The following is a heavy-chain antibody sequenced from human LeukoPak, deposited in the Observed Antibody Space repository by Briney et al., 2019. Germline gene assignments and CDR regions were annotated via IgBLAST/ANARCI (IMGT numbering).Heavy chain of an antibody. CDR2: ISAYNGNT. CDR3: ARGGAWSSSKRKDAFDI. V-gene: IGHV1-18*01. Sequence: AGSVKVSCKASGYTFTSYGISWVRQAPGQGLEWMGWISAYNGNTNYAQKLQGRVTMTTDTSTSTAYLELRSLRSDDTAVYYCARGGAWSSSKRKDAFDIWGQGTMVTVSS. CDR1: GYTFTSYG. J-gene: IGHJ3*02. D-gene: IGHD6-13*01.